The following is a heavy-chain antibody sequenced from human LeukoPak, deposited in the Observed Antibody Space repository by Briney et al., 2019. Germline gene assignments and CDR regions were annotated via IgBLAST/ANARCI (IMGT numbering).Heavy chain of an antibody. Sequence: SETLSLTCAVYGGSFSGYYWSWIRQPPGKGLEWIGEINHSGSTNYNPSLKSRVTISVDTSKNQFSLKLSSVTAADTAVYYCARGILWYYYYYMDVWGKGTTVTVSS. D-gene: IGHD2/OR15-2a*01. CDR2: INHSGST. CDR3: ARGILWYYYYYMDV. CDR1: GGSFSGYY. V-gene: IGHV4-34*01. J-gene: IGHJ6*03.